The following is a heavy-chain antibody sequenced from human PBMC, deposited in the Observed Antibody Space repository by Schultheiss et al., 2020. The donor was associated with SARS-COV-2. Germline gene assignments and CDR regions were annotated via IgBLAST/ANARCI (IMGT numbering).Heavy chain of an antibody. Sequence: GGSLRLSCTASGFTFGDYAMSWVRQAPGKGLEWVSSISSSSSYIYYADSLKGRFTISRDNAKNSLYLQMNSLRAEDTAVYYCAKADGTTVLNGDYWGQGTLVTVSS. CDR3: AKADGTTVLNGDY. CDR1: GFTFGDYA. V-gene: IGHV3-21*01. CDR2: ISSSSSYI. D-gene: IGHD4-23*01. J-gene: IGHJ4*02.